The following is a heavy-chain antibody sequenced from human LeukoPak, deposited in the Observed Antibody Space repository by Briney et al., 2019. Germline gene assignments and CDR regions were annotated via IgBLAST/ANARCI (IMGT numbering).Heavy chain of an antibody. CDR2: TYSGGST. V-gene: IGHV3-66*01. CDR3: ARVGAVGGVFRAFDL. J-gene: IGHJ3*01. Sequence: PGGSLRLSCAASGFTVSSNYMSWVRQAPGKGLEWVSFTYSGGSTYFADSVKGRFTISRDNSKNTLYLQMNSLRAEDTAVYYCARVGAVGGVFRAFDLWGQGTVVTVSS. CDR1: GFTVSSNY. D-gene: IGHD3-16*01.